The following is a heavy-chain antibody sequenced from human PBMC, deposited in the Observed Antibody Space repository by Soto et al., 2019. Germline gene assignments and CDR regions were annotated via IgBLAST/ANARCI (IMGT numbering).Heavy chain of an antibody. CDR1: GGSISGYY. D-gene: IGHD3-9*01. J-gene: IGHJ4*02. Sequence: PSETLALTCTISGGSISGYYWTGIRQSPGKGLEYIGYIYSGNTNYNPSLNSRVTISVDTSKNQFSLKLSSVTAADTAVYYCAREPDILTGYYSYWGQGALVTVSS. V-gene: IGHV4-59*01. CDR3: AREPDILTGYYSY. CDR2: IYSGNT.